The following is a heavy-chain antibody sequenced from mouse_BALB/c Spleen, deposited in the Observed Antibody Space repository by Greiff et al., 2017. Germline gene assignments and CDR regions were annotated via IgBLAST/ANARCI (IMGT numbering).Heavy chain of an antibody. D-gene: IGHD1-2*01. CDR3: ANGNHYYGYGFAY. Sequence: QVQLQQSGAELVRPGASVTLSCKASGYTFTDYEMHWVKQTPVHGLEWIGAIDPETGGTAYNQKFKGKATLTADKSSSTAYMELSSLTSEDTAVYFCANGNHYYGYGFAYWGQGTLVTVSA. CDR1: GYTFTDYE. J-gene: IGHJ3*01. V-gene: IGHV1-15*01. CDR2: IDPETGGT.